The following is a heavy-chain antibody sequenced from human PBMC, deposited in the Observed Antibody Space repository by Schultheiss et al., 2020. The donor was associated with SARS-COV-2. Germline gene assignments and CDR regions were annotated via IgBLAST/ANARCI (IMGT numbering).Heavy chain of an antibody. Sequence: SETLSLTCTVSGGSISSYYWSWIRQPPGKGLEWIGYIYYSGSTNYNPSLKSRVTISVDTSKNQFSLKLSSVTAADTAVYYCVRLDKRVVTAIEADAFDIWGQGTMVTVSS. V-gene: IGHV4-59*01. CDR2: IYYSGST. CDR1: GGSISSYY. J-gene: IGHJ3*02. D-gene: IGHD2-21*02. CDR3: VRLDKRVVTAIEADAFDI.